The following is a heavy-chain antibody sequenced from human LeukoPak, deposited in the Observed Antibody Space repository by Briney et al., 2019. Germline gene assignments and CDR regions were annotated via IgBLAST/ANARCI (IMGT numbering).Heavy chain of an antibody. D-gene: IGHD3-10*01. Sequence: PSETLSLTCSVSGGSVNSYYWSWIRQPPGKGLEWIGYIYTTGRTNYNPSLKSRVTISVDTSKNQFSLKLSSVTAADTAVYYCARHRGSGSPYFDYWGQGTLVTVSS. CDR2: IYTTGRT. J-gene: IGHJ4*02. V-gene: IGHV4-4*09. CDR1: GGSVNSYY. CDR3: ARHRGSGSPYFDY.